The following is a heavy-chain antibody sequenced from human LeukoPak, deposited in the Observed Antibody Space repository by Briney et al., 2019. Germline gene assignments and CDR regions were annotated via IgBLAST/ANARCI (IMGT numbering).Heavy chain of an antibody. CDR2: IIPIFGTA. D-gene: IGHD2-15*01. CDR3: ARGRDIVVVPSLYYYYGMDV. J-gene: IGHJ6*02. CDR1: GGTFSSYA. Sequence: ASVKVSCKASGGTFSSYAISWVRQAPGQGLEWMGGIIPIFGTANYAQKFQGRVTITADESTSTAYMELSSLRSEDTAVYYCARGRDIVVVPSLYYYYGMDVWGQGTTVTVSS. V-gene: IGHV1-69*13.